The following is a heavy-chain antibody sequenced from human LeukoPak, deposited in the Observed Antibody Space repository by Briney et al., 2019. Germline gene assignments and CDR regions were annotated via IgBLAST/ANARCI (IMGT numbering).Heavy chain of an antibody. V-gene: IGHV3-21*04. Sequence: GGSLRLSCAASGFTFSSYSMNWVRQAPGKGLEWVSSISSSSSYIYYADSVKGRFTISRDNAKNSLYLQMNSLRAEDTALYYCARVSVTTLAYYMDVWGKGTTVTVSS. CDR1: GFTFSSYS. CDR2: ISSSSSYI. D-gene: IGHD4-17*01. J-gene: IGHJ6*03. CDR3: ARVSVTTLAYYMDV.